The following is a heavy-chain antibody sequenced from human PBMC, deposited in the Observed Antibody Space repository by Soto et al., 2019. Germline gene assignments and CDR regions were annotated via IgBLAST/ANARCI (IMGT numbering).Heavy chain of an antibody. CDR2: IWYDGSNK. Sequence: QVQLVESGGGVVQPGRSLRLSCAASGFTFSSYGMHWVRQAPGKGLEWVAVIWYDGSNKYYADSVKGRFTISRDNSKNTLYLQMNSLRAEDTAVYYCAREGERATIGAFDIWGQGTMVTVSS. CDR1: GFTFSSYG. CDR3: AREGERATIGAFDI. D-gene: IGHD5-12*01. J-gene: IGHJ3*02. V-gene: IGHV3-33*01.